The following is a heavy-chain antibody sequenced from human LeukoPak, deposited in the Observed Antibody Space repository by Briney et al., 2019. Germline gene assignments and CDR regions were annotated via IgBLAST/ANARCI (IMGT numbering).Heavy chain of an antibody. J-gene: IGHJ4*02. CDR2: IMQDGSER. V-gene: IGHV3-7*01. CDR3: ARMEAGRVY. Sequence: GGSLRLSCAASGFTFSSYSMCWVRQAPGKGLEWVANIMQDGSERYYVDSVKGRFTISRDNAKNSLYLQMNSLRAEDTAVYYCARMEAGRVYWGQGTLVTVSS. CDR1: GFTFSSYS. D-gene: IGHD3-3*01.